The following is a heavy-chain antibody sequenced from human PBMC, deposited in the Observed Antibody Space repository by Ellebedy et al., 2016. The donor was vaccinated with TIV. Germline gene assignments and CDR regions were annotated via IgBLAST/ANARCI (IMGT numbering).Heavy chain of an antibody. CDR2: IIPILGIA. CDR1: GGTFSSYA. J-gene: IGHJ4*02. Sequence: ASVKVSCKASGGTFSSYAISWVRQAPGQGLEWMGRIIPILGIANYAQKFQGRVTITADKSTSTAYMELSSLRSEDTAVYYCARGHYGSGSYFDYWGQGTLVTVSS. D-gene: IGHD3-10*01. V-gene: IGHV1-69*04. CDR3: ARGHYGSGSYFDY.